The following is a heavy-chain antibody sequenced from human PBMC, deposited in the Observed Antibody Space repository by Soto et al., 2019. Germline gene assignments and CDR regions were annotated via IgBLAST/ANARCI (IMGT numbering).Heavy chain of an antibody. CDR1: GFTFRNYA. CDR3: AKDQVRGVIKYYFDY. Sequence: PGGSLRLSCAASGFTFRNYAMSWVRQAPGKGLEWVSGISGGGDGTYYADSVKGRFTISRDNSKNTLYLQMNSLRAEDTAVYYCAKDQVRGVIKYYFDYWGQGTLVTVSS. V-gene: IGHV3-23*01. J-gene: IGHJ4*02. D-gene: IGHD3-10*01. CDR2: ISGGGDGT.